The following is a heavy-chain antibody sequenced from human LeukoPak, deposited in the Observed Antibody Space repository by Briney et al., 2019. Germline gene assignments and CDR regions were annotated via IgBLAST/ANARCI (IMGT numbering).Heavy chain of an antibody. CDR1: GYTFTSYG. Sequence: ASVKVSCKASGYTFTSYGISWVRQAPGQGLEWMGGIIPIFGTANYAQKFQGRVTITADESTSTAYMELSSLRSEDTAVYYCARGVYYYGSGSYSVDYWGQGTLVTVSS. J-gene: IGHJ4*02. D-gene: IGHD3-10*01. CDR3: ARGVYYYGSGSYSVDY. V-gene: IGHV1-69*13. CDR2: IIPIFGTA.